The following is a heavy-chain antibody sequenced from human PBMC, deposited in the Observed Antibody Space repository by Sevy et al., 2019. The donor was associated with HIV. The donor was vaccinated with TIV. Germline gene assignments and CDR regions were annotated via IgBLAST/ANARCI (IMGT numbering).Heavy chain of an antibody. J-gene: IGHJ6*02. CDR3: ARDRFVDTAMVYYGMDV. CDR2: INPSGGST. CDR1: GYTFTSYY. Sequence: ASLKVSCKASGYTFTSYYMHWVRQAPGQGLEWMGIINPSGGSTSYAQKFQGRVTMTRDTSTSTVYMELSSLRSEDTAVYYCARDRFVDTAMVYYGMDVWGQGTTVTVSS. V-gene: IGHV1-46*01. D-gene: IGHD5-18*01.